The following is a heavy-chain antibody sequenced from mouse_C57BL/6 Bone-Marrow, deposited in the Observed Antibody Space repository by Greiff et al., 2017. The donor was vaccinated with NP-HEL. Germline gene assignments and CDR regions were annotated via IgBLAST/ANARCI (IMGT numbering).Heavy chain of an antibody. CDR2: IYPGSGST. J-gene: IGHJ2*01. Sequence: QVQLQQPGAELVKPGASVKMSCKASGYTFTSYWITWVKQRPGQGLAWIGDIYPGSGSTNYNEKFKSKATLTVDTSSSTAYMQLSSLTSEDSAVYYCARSLYYYGSSPYWGQGTTLTVSS. D-gene: IGHD1-1*01. V-gene: IGHV1-55*01. CDR1: GYTFTSYW. CDR3: ARSLYYYGSSPY.